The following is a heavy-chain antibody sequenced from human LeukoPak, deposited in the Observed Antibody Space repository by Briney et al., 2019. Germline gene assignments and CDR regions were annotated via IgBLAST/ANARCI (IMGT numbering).Heavy chain of an antibody. J-gene: IGHJ4*02. CDR2: VNHRGSS. CDR1: GGHFSGFF. D-gene: IGHD3-16*02. CDR3: ARRSLSMITSGGIVGHFDY. V-gene: IGHV4-34*01. Sequence: SETLSLTCAVSGGHFSGFFWTWIRQPPGKGLEWIGEVNHRGSSNFHPSLRSRVSISVATSRYQFSLKLTSLTTADTAMYYCARRSLSMITSGGIVGHFDYWGPGSLVTVSS.